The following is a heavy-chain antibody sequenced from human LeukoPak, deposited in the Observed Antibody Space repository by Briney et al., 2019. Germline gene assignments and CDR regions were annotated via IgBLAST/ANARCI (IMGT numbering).Heavy chain of an antibody. Sequence: SETLSLTCTVSGGSISPYYWNWIRQPAGKGLEWIGRIHTSGSTNYNPSLKSRVTMSVDTSKNKFSLKLSSVTAADTAVYYCARVICSGGSCRFDYWGQGTLVTVSS. CDR3: ARVICSGGSCRFDY. CDR2: IHTSGST. J-gene: IGHJ4*02. CDR1: GGSISPYY. V-gene: IGHV4-4*07. D-gene: IGHD2-15*01.